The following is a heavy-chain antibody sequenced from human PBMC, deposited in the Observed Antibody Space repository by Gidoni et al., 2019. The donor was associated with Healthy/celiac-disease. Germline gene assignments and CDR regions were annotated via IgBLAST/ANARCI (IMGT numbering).Heavy chain of an antibody. CDR1: GFTFGDYA. J-gene: IGHJ4*02. CDR2: IRSKAYGGTT. V-gene: IGHV3-49*04. CDR3: TRETTVTTEGVFDY. D-gene: IGHD4-4*01. Sequence: EVQLVESGGGLVQPGRSLRLSCTASGFTFGDYAMSWVRQAPGKGLEWVGFIRSKAYGGTTEYAASVKGRFTISRDDSKSIAYLQMNSLKTEDTAVYYCTRETTVTTEGVFDYWGQGTLVTVSS.